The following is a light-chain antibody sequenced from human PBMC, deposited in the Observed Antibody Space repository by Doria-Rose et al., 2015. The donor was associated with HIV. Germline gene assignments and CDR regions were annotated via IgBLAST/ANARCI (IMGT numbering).Light chain of an antibody. Sequence: DIRVTQSPESLGMSLGERATLNCKSNQNLLYTSKSYLAWYQQKPGQPPKLLIYWASTRQSGVPARFSGSGSGTDFTLTISSLEAEDVAVYYCQQYYDTPSFGPGTTVDIK. CDR2: WAS. V-gene: IGKV4-1*01. CDR1: QNLLYTSKSY. J-gene: IGKJ3*01. CDR3: QQYYDTPS.